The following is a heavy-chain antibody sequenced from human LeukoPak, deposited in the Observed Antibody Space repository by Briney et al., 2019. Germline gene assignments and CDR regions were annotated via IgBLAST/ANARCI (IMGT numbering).Heavy chain of an antibody. D-gene: IGHD4-17*01. CDR2: ISYDGSNK. CDR3: AKGTGATVTHYGMDV. Sequence: PGGSLRLSCAASGFTFSDYYMSWIRQAPGKGLEWVAVISYDGSNKYYADSVEGRFTISRDNSKNTLYLQMNSLRAEDTAVYYCAKGTGATVTHYGMDVWGQGTTVTVSS. V-gene: IGHV3-30*18. J-gene: IGHJ6*02. CDR1: GFTFSDYY.